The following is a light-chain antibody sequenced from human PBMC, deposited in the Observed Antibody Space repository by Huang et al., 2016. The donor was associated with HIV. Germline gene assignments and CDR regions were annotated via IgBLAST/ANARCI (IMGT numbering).Light chain of an antibody. V-gene: IGKV3-11*01. CDR2: DAS. Sequence: EIVLTQSPATMSLSPGERATLSCRASQSVSSYLAWYQQKPGQAPRLLIYDASNQATGIPARFSGSGSGTDFTLTISSLEPEDFAVYYCQQRSNWPPYTFGQGTKLEIK. J-gene: IGKJ2*01. CDR1: QSVSSY. CDR3: QQRSNWPPYT.